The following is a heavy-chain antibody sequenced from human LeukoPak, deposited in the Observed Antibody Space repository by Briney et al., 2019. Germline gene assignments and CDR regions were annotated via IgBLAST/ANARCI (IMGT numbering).Heavy chain of an antibody. CDR1: GYTFTSYY. Sequence: ASVKVSCKASGYTFTSYYMHWVRQAPGQGLEWMGIISPSGASTSYAQKFQGRVTMTRDTSTNTVYMELSSLRPEDTAVYYCARSYSYGSSLDYWGQGTLVTVSS. D-gene: IGHD5-18*01. J-gene: IGHJ4*02. CDR3: ARSYSYGSSLDY. V-gene: IGHV1-46*01. CDR2: ISPSGAST.